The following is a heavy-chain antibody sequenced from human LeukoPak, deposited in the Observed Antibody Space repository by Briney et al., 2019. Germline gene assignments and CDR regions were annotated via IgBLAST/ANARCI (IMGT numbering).Heavy chain of an antibody. V-gene: IGHV4-59*01. J-gene: IGHJ5*02. D-gene: IGHD2-2*01. CDR2: IYYSGST. CDR3: ARERTRPFSITSFSWFDP. Sequence: PSETLSLTCTVSGGSISSYYWSWIRQPPGKGLEWIGYIYYSGSTNYNPSLKSRVTISVDTSKNQFSLKLSSATAADTAVYYCARERTRPFSITSFSWFDPWGQGTLVTVSS. CDR1: GGSISSYY.